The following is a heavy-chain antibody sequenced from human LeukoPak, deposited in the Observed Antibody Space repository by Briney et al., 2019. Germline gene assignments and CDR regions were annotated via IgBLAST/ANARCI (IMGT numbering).Heavy chain of an antibody. CDR2: IYYSGST. J-gene: IGHJ4*02. CDR1: GGSISSYY. V-gene: IGHV4-59*08. Sequence: TSETLSLTCTVSGGSISSYYWSWIRQPPGKGLEWIAYIYYSGSTNYNPSLKSRVTISVDTSKNQFSLELSSVTAADTAVHYCARRRDLFDYWGQGTLVTVSS. D-gene: IGHD3/OR15-3a*01. CDR3: ARRRDLFDY.